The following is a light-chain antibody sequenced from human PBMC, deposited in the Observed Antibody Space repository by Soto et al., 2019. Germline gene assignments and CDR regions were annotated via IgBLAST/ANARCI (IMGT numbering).Light chain of an antibody. CDR1: QSLGHSDGATY. Sequence: EVVLTQSPLSLPVTVGQPASISCRSSQSLGHSDGATYLNWFHQRPGQSPRRLIYTVSVRDSGVPNRFSGSGSGTDFTLKISSLQPEDFATYYCLHHHNFPLTFGQGTRLE. CDR3: LHHHNFPLT. V-gene: IGKV2-30*02. CDR2: TVS. J-gene: IGKJ5*01.